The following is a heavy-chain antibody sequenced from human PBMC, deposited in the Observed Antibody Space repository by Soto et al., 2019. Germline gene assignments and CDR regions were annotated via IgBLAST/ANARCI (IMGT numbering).Heavy chain of an antibody. Sequence: QVQLVQSGAEVKKPGSSVKVSCKASGGTFSSYAISWVRQAPGQGLEWMGGIIPIFGTANYAQKFQGRVTITADESPSTAYMELSSLRSEDTAVYYCARFPRGYSYGSPFDQDGWGQGTLVTVSS. D-gene: IGHD5-18*01. CDR3: ARFPRGYSYGSPFDQDG. CDR1: GGTFSSYA. J-gene: IGHJ4*02. CDR2: IIPIFGTA. V-gene: IGHV1-69*01.